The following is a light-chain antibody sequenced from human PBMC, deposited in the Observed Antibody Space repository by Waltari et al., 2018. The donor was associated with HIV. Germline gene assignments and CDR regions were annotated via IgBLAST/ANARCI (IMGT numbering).Light chain of an antibody. CDR3: SSLTTLKTVV. CDR2: GIS. CDR1: HTDLGAHHF. Sequence: SALPHPASVSVSPGQSITISCTRGHTDLGAHHFVSWSQQRAGEAPQLTLFGISSRPSGVSARFSGSKSGNTAFLSICGLQDEDEGDYFCSSLTTLKTVVFGGGTKLTV. J-gene: IGLJ2*01. V-gene: IGLV2-14*01.